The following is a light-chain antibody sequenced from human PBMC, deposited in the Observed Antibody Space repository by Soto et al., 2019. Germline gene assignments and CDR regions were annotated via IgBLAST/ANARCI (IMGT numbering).Light chain of an antibody. CDR3: SSYAGSTYEV. Sequence: QSALTQPPSASGSPGQSVTISCTGTSSDVGGYNYVSWYQQHPGEAPKLMIYEVSKRPSGVPDRFSGSKSGNTASLTVSGLQADDEADYYCSSYAGSTYEVFGGGTKLTVL. CDR2: EVS. CDR1: SSDVGGYNY. J-gene: IGLJ3*02. V-gene: IGLV2-8*01.